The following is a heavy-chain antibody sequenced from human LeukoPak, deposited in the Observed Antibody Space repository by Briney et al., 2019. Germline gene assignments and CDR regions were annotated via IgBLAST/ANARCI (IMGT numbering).Heavy chain of an antibody. Sequence: PSETLPLTCTVSGGSISSYYWSWIRQPPGKGLEWIGYIYYSGSTDYNPSLKSRVTISVDTSKNQFSLKLSSVTAADTAVYYCARDLEYYDSSGFPIYYYGMDVWGQGTTVTVSS. CDR2: IYYSGST. CDR1: GGSISSYY. J-gene: IGHJ6*02. V-gene: IGHV4-59*01. CDR3: ARDLEYYDSSGFPIYYYGMDV. D-gene: IGHD3-22*01.